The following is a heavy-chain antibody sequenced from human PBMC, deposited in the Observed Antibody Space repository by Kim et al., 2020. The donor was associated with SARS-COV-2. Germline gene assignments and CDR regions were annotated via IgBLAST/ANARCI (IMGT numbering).Heavy chain of an antibody. J-gene: IGHJ4*02. V-gene: IGHV3-7*01. CDR3: ERDRCSSGWYPIDY. CDR2: IKKEGSER. CDR1: GFTFSDYW. Sequence: GGSLRLSCAASGFTFSDYWMSWVRQTPGKGLECVAQIKKEGSERNYVDSVKGRFNIIRANAKYLVYLHMNSMGVEDTAVYFCERDRCSSGWYPIDYWGQG. D-gene: IGHD6-19*01.